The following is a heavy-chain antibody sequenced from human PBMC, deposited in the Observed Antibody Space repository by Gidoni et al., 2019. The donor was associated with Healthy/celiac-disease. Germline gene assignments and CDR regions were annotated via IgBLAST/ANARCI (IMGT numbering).Heavy chain of an antibody. V-gene: IGHV4-34*01. CDR2: INHSGST. J-gene: IGHJ6*02. D-gene: IGHD4-4*01. CDR1: GGSFSGYY. Sequence: QVQLQQWGAGLLKPSETLSLTCAAYGGSFSGYYWSWIRQPPGKGLEWIGEINHSGSTNYNPSLKSRVTISVDTSKNQFSLKLSSVTAADTAVYYCARGLRSNHYYYYGMDVWGQGTTVTVSS. CDR3: ARGLRSNHYYYYGMDV.